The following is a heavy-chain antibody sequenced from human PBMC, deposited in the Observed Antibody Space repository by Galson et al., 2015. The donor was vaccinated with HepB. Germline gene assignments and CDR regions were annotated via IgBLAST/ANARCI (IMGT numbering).Heavy chain of an antibody. CDR1: GFTFDDYG. CDR2: IDWNGGTT. D-gene: IGHD2-2*02. CDR3: AKGGYCSITNCDTGVWYYGLDV. J-gene: IGHJ6*02. Sequence: SLRLSCAASGFTFDDYGMSWVRQAPGKGLEWVSGIDWNGGTTGYADSVKGRFTISRDNAKNSLFLQMNSLRAEDTALYYCAKGGYCSITNCDTGVWYYGLDVWGQGTTVTVSS. V-gene: IGHV3-20*04.